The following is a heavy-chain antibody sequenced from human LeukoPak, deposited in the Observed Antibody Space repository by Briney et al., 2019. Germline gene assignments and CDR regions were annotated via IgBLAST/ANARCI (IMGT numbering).Heavy chain of an antibody. CDR2: IYTSGST. V-gene: IGHV4-4*07. CDR3: ATWGYCSSTSFYTYYYYMDV. J-gene: IGHJ6*03. CDR1: GGSISSYY. D-gene: IGHD2-2*02. Sequence: SETLSLTCTVSGGSISSYYWSWIRQPAGKGLEWIGRIYTSGSTNYNPSLKSRVTISVDKSKNQFSLKLSSVTAADTAVYYCATWGYCSSTSFYTYYYYMDVWGNGTTVTVCS.